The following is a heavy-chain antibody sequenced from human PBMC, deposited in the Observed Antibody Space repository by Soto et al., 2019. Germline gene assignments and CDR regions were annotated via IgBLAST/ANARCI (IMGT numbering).Heavy chain of an antibody. CDR2: ITPSSSTI. Sequence: EVQLPESGGVLVQPGGSLRLSCAAFGFTFSSYSMNWVRQAPGKGLEWLSYITPSSSTIYYADSVRGRFTISRDNAKNSLYLQMNSLRDEDTAMYYCARDWRITIFGVVGYFDYWGRGTLVTVSS. CDR3: ARDWRITIFGVVGYFDY. J-gene: IGHJ4*02. CDR1: GFTFSSYS. V-gene: IGHV3-48*02. D-gene: IGHD3-3*01.